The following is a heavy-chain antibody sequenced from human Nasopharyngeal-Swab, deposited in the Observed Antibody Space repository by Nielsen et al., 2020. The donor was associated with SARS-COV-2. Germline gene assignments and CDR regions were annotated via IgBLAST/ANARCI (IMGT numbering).Heavy chain of an antibody. J-gene: IGHJ6*03. CDR1: GGSFSGYY. CDR3: ARGPLPRYCSGGSCYSRYYYYMDV. Sequence: SETLSLTCAVYGGSFSGYYWSWIRQPPGKGLEWIGEINHSGSTNYNPSLKSRVTISVDTSKNQFSLELSSVTAADTAVYYCARGPLPRYCSGGSCYSRYYYYMDVWGKGTTVTVSS. CDR2: INHSGST. D-gene: IGHD2-15*01. V-gene: IGHV4-34*01.